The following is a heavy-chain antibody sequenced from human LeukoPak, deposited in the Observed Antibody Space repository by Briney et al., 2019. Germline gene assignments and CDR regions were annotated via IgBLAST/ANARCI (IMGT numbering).Heavy chain of an antibody. V-gene: IGHV4-34*01. J-gene: IGHJ6*02. Sequence: SETLSLTCAVYGGSFSGYYWSWIRQPPGKGLEWIGEINHSGSTNYNPSLKSRVTISVDTSKNQFSLKLSSVTAADTAVYYCARFPRYCSSTSCRLTYYYYGMDVWGQGTTVTVSS. D-gene: IGHD2-2*01. CDR1: GGSFSGYY. CDR2: INHSGST. CDR3: ARFPRYCSSTSCRLTYYYYGMDV.